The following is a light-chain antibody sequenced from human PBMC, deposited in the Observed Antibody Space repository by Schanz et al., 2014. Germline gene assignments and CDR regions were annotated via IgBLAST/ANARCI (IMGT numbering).Light chain of an antibody. Sequence: QSALTQPASVSGSPGQSITISCTGTSSDVGSNNIVSWYQQHPGKAPKLMIYEGTKRPLGVSNRFSGSKSGNTASLTISGLQAEDEADYYCCSYTSSSTLVFGGGTKLTVL. J-gene: IGLJ2*01. CDR2: EGT. CDR3: CSYTSSSTLV. CDR1: SSDVGSNNI. V-gene: IGLV2-14*02.